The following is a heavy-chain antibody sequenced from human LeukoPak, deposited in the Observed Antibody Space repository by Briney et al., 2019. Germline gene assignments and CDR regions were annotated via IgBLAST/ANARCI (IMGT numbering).Heavy chain of an antibody. J-gene: IGHJ4*02. CDR1: GGSISSGDYY. D-gene: IGHD2-15*01. CDR3: AREPTRGGIDY. CDR2: IYYTGST. Sequence: SETLSRTCTVSGGSISSGDYYWSWIRQPPWKGLEWIGYIYYTGSTYYNPSLKSRVTISVDTSKNHLSLKLSSVTAADTAVYYCAREPTRGGIDYWGQGTLVTVSS. V-gene: IGHV4-30-4*01.